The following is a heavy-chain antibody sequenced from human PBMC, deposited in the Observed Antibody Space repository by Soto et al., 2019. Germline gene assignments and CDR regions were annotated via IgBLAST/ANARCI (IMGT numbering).Heavy chain of an antibody. Sequence: ASVKVSCKVSGYTLTELSMHWVRQAPGKGLEWMGGFDPEDGETIYAQKFQGRVTMTEDTSTDTAYMELSSLTSDDTAEYYCARDLAKGGGSAGFDYWGQGTLVTVSS. CDR2: FDPEDGET. V-gene: IGHV1-24*01. CDR1: GYTLTELS. D-gene: IGHD1-26*01. J-gene: IGHJ4*02. CDR3: ARDLAKGGGSAGFDY.